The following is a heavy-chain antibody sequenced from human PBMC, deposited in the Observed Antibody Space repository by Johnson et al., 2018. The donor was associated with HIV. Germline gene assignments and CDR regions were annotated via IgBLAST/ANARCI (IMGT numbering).Heavy chain of an antibody. Sequence: VQLVESGGGLVQPGGSLRLSCAASGFSVSSYYMSWVRQAPGKGLEWVSVIYSGGSTYYADSVKGRFTISRDNSKNTLYLQMNSLRAEDTAVYYCARGAALPAAFDIWGQGTMVTVSS. V-gene: IGHV3-66*01. CDR3: ARGAALPAAFDI. J-gene: IGHJ3*02. CDR2: IYSGGST. CDR1: GFSVSSYY. D-gene: IGHD2-15*01.